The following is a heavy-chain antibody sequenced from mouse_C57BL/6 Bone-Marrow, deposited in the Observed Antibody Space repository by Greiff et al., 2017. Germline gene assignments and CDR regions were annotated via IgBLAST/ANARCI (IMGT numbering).Heavy chain of an antibody. J-gene: IGHJ4*01. Sequence: QVQLQQPGAELVKPGASVKLSCKASGYTFTSYWMHWVKQRPGQGLEWIGMIHPNSGSTNYNEKFKSKATLTVDKSSSTAYMQLSSLTSEDSAVYYCASYGNYVCYYAMDYWGQGTSVTVSS. CDR2: IHPNSGST. D-gene: IGHD2-1*01. V-gene: IGHV1-64*01. CDR1: GYTFTSYW. CDR3: ASYGNYVCYYAMDY.